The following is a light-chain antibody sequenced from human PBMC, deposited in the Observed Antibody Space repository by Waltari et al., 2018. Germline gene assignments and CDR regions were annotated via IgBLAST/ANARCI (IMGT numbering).Light chain of an antibody. CDR1: QSISNW. CDR3: QQYNTYSS. Sequence: DIQMTQSPSFLSASVGDSVSITCRASQSISNWLAWYQQKPGKAPILLIYKASILKSGVPSRFSGSGSGTQFTLTISSLQPGDFATYYCQQYNTYSSFGQGTKLEIK. J-gene: IGKJ2*01. V-gene: IGKV1-5*03. CDR2: KAS.